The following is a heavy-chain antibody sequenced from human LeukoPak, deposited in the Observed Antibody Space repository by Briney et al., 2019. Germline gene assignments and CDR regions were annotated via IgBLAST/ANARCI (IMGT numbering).Heavy chain of an antibody. CDR1: GFTFDDYA. V-gene: IGHV3-48*03. D-gene: IGHD3-16*01. CDR2: ISSSGTTI. CDR3: ARVLWGSSDS. Sequence: PGGSLRLSCAASGFTFDDYAMHWVRQAPGKGLEWVSYISSSGTTIYYADSVKGRFTISRDNAKNSLYLQMNSPRAEDTAVYYCARVLWGSSDSWGQGTLVTVSS. J-gene: IGHJ4*02.